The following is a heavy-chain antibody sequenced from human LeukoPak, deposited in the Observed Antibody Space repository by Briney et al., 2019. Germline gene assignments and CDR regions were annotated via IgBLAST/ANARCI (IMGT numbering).Heavy chain of an antibody. V-gene: IGHV3-7*03. CDR3: ASAGYSSGWYGTD. Sequence: GGSLRLSCAASGFTFSSYWMSWVRQAPGKGLEWVANIKQDGSEKYYVDSVKGRFTISRDNAKNSLYLQMNSLRAEDTAVYYCASAGYSSGWYGTDWGQGTLVTVSS. CDR1: GFTFSSYW. J-gene: IGHJ4*02. D-gene: IGHD6-19*01. CDR2: IKQDGSEK.